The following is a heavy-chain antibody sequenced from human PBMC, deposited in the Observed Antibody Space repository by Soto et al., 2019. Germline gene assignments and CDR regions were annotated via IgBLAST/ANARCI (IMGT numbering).Heavy chain of an antibody. Sequence: EVQLVESGGGLVQPGGSLRLSCAASEFTFSDHYMDWVRQAPGKGLEWVGRTKNKANSYTTEYAASVKGRFTISRDDSXNSLYLQMNSLKTEDTAVYYCASSLSGYNYWYFDLWGRGTLVTVSS. J-gene: IGHJ2*01. CDR3: ASSLSGYNYWYFDL. V-gene: IGHV3-72*01. CDR2: TKNKANSYTT. CDR1: EFTFSDHY. D-gene: IGHD3-22*01.